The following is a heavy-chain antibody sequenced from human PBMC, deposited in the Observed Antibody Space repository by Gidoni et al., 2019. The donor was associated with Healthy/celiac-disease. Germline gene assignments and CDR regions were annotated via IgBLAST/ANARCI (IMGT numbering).Heavy chain of an antibody. CDR3: ARDQGARYYDFWSGYYKDYYYGMDV. CDR1: GFTFSSYS. J-gene: IGHJ6*02. CDR2: ISSSSSYI. D-gene: IGHD3-3*01. V-gene: IGHV3-21*01. Sequence: SGFTFSSYSMNCVRQAPGKGLEWVSSISSSSSYIYYAYSVKGRFTISRDNAKNSPYLQMNSRRAEDTAGYYCARDQGARYYDFWSGYYKDYYYGMDVWGQGTTVTVSS.